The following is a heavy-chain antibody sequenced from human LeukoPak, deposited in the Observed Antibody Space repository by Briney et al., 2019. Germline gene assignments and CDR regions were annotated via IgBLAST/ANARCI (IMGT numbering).Heavy chain of an antibody. CDR1: GFTFSNHA. CDR2: LSGRGDSK. Sequence: GGSLRLSCVASGFTFSNHAMSWVRQSPGKGLEWVSGLSGRGDSKYYSDAVNGRFSISRDNSRNTLFLQLNRLRPEDTAVYYCARLRYYYDSSGSDVWGKGTTVTVSS. CDR3: ARLRYYYDSSGSDV. D-gene: IGHD3-22*01. J-gene: IGHJ6*04. V-gene: IGHV3-23*01.